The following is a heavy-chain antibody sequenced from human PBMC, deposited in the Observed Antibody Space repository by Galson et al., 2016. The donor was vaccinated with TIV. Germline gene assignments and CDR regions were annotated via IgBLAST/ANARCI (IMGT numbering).Heavy chain of an antibody. CDR2: IAYDGSYK. V-gene: IGHV3-30*18. CDR3: AKEENSGYYPNDAFDF. J-gene: IGHJ3*01. CDR1: RFTFSSYN. D-gene: IGHD3-3*01. Sequence: SLRLSCAASRFTFSSYNMHWVRQAPGKGLEWVAVIAYDGSYKHYAGSVKGRFTVSRDNSKTTLDLQMNSLGAEDTALYYCAKEENSGYYPNDAFDFWGQGTMVTVS.